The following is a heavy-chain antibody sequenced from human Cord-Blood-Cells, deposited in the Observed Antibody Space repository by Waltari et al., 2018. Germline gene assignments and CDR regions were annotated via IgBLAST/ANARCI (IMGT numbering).Heavy chain of an antibody. CDR1: GFTFSSYW. CDR2: IKQDGSEK. CDR3: ARGGGYDIYFDY. J-gene: IGHJ4*02. D-gene: IGHD5-12*01. V-gene: IGHV3-7*01. Sequence: EVQLVESGGGLVQPGGSLRLSCAASGFTFSSYWMSWVRQAPGKGLEWGSNIKQDGSEKYYVDSGKGRFTISRDNAKNSLYLQMNSLRAEDTAVYYCARGGGYDIYFDYWGQGTLVTVSS.